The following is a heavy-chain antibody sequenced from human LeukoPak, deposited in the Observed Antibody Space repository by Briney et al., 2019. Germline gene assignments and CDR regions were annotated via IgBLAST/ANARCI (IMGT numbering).Heavy chain of an antibody. Sequence: SETLSLTCTVSGGSISSYYWSWIRQPPGKGLEWIGYIYYSGSTNYNPSLKSRVTISVDTSKNQFSLKLSSVTAADTAVYYCARDPDYDFWSGYYDYWGQGTLVTVSS. J-gene: IGHJ4*02. CDR2: IYYSGST. V-gene: IGHV4-59*12. CDR1: GGSISSYY. CDR3: ARDPDYDFWSGYYDY. D-gene: IGHD3-3*01.